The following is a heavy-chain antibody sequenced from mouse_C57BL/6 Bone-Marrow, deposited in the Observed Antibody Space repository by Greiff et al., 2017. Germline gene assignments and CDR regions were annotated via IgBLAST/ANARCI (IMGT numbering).Heavy chain of an antibody. D-gene: IGHD1-2*01. CDR1: GYTFTDYY. Sequence: QVQLQQSGAELVRPGASVKLSCKASGYTFTDYYINWVKQRPGQGLEWIARIYPGSGNTYYNEKFKGKATLTAEKSSSPAYMQLSSLTSEDSAVYFCARGDYYGLFDYWGQGTTLTVSS. V-gene: IGHV1-76*01. CDR3: ARGDYYGLFDY. J-gene: IGHJ2*01. CDR2: IYPGSGNT.